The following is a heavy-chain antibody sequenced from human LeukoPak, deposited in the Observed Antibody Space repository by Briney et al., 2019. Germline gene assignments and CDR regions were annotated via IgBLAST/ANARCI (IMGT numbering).Heavy chain of an antibody. CDR2: ISSSSSYT. CDR3: ARDPGYCSSTSCYGGGVDY. J-gene: IGHJ4*02. V-gene: IGHV3-11*06. Sequence: GGSLRLSCAASGFTFSDYYMRGIRQAPGKGLEWVSYISSSSSYTNYADSVKGRFTISRDNAKNSLYLQMNSLRAEDTAVYYCARDPGYCSSTSCYGGGVDYWGQGTLVTVSS. D-gene: IGHD2-2*01. CDR1: GFTFSDYY.